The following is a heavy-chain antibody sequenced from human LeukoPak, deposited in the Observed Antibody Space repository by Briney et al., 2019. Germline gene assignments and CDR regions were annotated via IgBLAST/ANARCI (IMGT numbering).Heavy chain of an antibody. D-gene: IGHD2-2*01. CDR1: GFTFTRNA. CDR2: IDGSGGTT. Sequence: GGSLRLSCAVSGFTFTRNAMAWVRQAPGKGLEWVSAIDGSGGTTFYADSVKGRVTISRVQSTNTVYLQMNSLRADDTAVYYCAKAHCSSTSCSRADNWGQGTLVTVSS. V-gene: IGHV3-23*01. J-gene: IGHJ4*02. CDR3: AKAHCSSTSCSRADN.